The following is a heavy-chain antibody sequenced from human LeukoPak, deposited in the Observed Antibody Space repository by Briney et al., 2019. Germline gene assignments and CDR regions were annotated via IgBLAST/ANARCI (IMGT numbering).Heavy chain of an antibody. CDR2: INTDGSST. V-gene: IGHV3-74*01. Sequence: GGSLRLSCAASGFTFSSYWMHWVRQAPGKGLVWVSRINTDGSSTSYADSVKGRFTISRDNAKNTLYLQMNSLRAEDTAVYYCAREVGYCSSTSCYNWFDPWGQGTLVTVSS. J-gene: IGHJ5*02. CDR3: AREVGYCSSTSCYNWFDP. CDR1: GFTFSSYW. D-gene: IGHD2-2*03.